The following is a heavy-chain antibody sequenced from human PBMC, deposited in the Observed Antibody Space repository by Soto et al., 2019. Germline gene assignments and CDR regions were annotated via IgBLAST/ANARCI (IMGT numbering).Heavy chain of an antibody. CDR2: ISRSGSTR. CDR3: ARGDYYGSGSTYGMDV. D-gene: IGHD3-10*01. V-gene: IGHV3-48*03. J-gene: IGHJ6*02. CDR1: GFTFSTYE. Sequence: PGGSLRLSCAVSGFTFSTYEMNRVRQAPGKGLEWVSDISRSGSTRYYADSVKGRFTISRDNAKNSLYLQMNSLRAEDTAVYYCARGDYYGSGSTYGMDVWGQGTTVTVSS.